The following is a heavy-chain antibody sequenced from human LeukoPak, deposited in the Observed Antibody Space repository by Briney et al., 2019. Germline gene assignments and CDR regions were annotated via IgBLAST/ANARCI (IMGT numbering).Heavy chain of an antibody. CDR3: ARDHSSSWSTNAFGI. CDR2: IYHSGST. V-gene: IGHV4-38-2*02. Sequence: SETLSLTCAVSGYSISSGYYWGWIRQPPGKGLEWIGSIYHSGSTYYNPSLKSRVTISVDTSKNQFSLKLSSVTAADTAVYYCARDHSSSWSTNAFGIWGQGTMVTVSS. CDR1: GYSISSGYY. J-gene: IGHJ3*02. D-gene: IGHD6-13*01.